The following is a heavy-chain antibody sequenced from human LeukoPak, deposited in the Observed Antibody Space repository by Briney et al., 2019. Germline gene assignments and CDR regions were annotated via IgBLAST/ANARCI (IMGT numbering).Heavy chain of an antibody. CDR1: GYTFTSYA. J-gene: IGHJ6*03. CDR2: INTNTGNP. D-gene: IGHD2-8*02. CDR3: ARAGGLWLGHYYYMDV. V-gene: IGHV7-4-1*02. Sequence: ASVKVSCKASGYTFTSYAMNWVRQSPGQGLEWMGWINTNTGNPTYAQGFTGRFVFSLDTSVSTAYLQISSLKAEDTAVYYCARAGGLWLGHYYYMDVWGKGTTVTVSS.